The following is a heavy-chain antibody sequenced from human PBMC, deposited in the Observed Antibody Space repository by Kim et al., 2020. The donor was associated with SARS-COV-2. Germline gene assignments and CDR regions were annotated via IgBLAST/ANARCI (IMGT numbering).Heavy chain of an antibody. CDR1: GFTVSSNY. CDR3: AREGGVTMVRGVMDPFNYYYYGMDV. Sequence: GGSLRLSCAASGFTVSSNYMSWVRQAPGKGLEWVSVIYSGGSTYYADSVKGRFTISRDNSKNTLYLQMNSLRAEDTAVYYCAREGGVTMVRGVMDPFNYYYYGMDVWGQGTTVTVSS. V-gene: IGHV3-66*02. D-gene: IGHD3-10*01. J-gene: IGHJ6*02. CDR2: IYSGGST.